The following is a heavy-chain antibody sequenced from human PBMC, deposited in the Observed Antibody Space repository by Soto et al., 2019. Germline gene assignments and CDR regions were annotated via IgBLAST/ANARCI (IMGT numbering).Heavy chain of an antibody. D-gene: IGHD1-26*01. V-gene: IGHV3-7*01. CDR3: ARGTRVGWGTNWFDP. Sequence: EVQLEESGGGLVQPGGSLRLSCAASEFTFNNYWMTWVRQAPEKGLEWVASIKADGSEKYYLDSVKGRFTISRDNAKNSLYLQMNSLRADDTAVYFCARGTRVGWGTNWFDPWGQGTLVTVSS. CDR1: EFTFNNYW. CDR2: IKADGSEK. J-gene: IGHJ5*02.